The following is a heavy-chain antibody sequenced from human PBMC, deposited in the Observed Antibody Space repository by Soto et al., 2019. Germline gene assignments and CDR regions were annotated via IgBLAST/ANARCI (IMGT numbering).Heavy chain of an antibody. J-gene: IGHJ6*01. V-gene: IGHV3-33*01. CDR3: ARDDEYSGNGMDV. CDR1: EFTFSNYG. D-gene: IGHD3-10*01. CDR2: ILNDGSNR. Sequence: QVQLVESGGGVVQPGRSLRLSCAASEFTFSNYGMHWVRQAPGKGLEWVAVILNDGSNRYHADSVKDRFTIARDNSKNTLYLQMNSLRADDTAVYYCARDDEYSGNGMDVWGQATTVSVS.